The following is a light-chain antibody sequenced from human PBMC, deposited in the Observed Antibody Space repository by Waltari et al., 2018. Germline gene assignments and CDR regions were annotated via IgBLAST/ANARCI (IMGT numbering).Light chain of an antibody. J-gene: IGKJ4*01. V-gene: IGKV3-20*01. CDR3: QQYATSPEA. Sequence: EIVLTQSPGTLSLSPGERATLSCRASQSVNNNYLAWYQQKPGQAPRLLIYGASTRATGIPDRLRGSGSGTDFTLTISRLEPEDFAAYYCQQYATSPEAFGGGTKVDIK. CDR2: GAS. CDR1: QSVNNNY.